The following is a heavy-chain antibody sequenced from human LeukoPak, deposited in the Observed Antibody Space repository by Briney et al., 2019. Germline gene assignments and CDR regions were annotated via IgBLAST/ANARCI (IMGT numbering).Heavy chain of an antibody. J-gene: IGHJ4*02. Sequence: PGGSLRLSCAASGFNFSSHAMNWVRQAPGKGLEWVSSISSSSCYIYYADSVKGRFTISRDNAKNSLYLQMNSLRAEDTAVYYCARKGPYSSSSEGFDYWGQGTLVTVSS. CDR1: GFNFSSHA. CDR3: ARKGPYSSSSEGFDY. CDR2: ISSSSCYI. D-gene: IGHD6-6*01. V-gene: IGHV3-21*01.